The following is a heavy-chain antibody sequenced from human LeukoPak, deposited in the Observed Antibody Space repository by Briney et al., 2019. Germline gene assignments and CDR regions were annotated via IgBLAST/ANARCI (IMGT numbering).Heavy chain of an antibody. J-gene: IGHJ4*02. Sequence: PGGSLRLSCAASGFTFSSYAMHWVRQAPGKGLEWVAVISYDGSNKYYADSVKGRFTISRDNSKNTLYLQMNSLRAEDTAVYYCARENFYCSSTSCYRKAFDYWGQGTLVTVSS. CDR2: ISYDGSNK. V-gene: IGHV3-30-3*01. CDR3: ARENFYCSSTSCYRKAFDY. CDR1: GFTFSSYA. D-gene: IGHD2-2*02.